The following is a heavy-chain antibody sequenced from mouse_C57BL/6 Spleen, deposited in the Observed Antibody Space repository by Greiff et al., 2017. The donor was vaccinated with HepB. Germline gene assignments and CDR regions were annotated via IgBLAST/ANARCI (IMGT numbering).Heavy chain of an antibody. CDR1: GYTFTSYW. D-gene: IGHD2-1*01. V-gene: IGHV1-53*01. CDR3: ARTLFYYGNYDYAMDY. J-gene: IGHJ4*01. CDR2: INPSNGGT. Sequence: VQLQQPGTELVKPGASVKLSCKASGYTFTSYWMHWVKQRPGQGLEWIGNINPSNGGTNYNEKFKSKATLTVDKSSSTAYMQLSSLTSEDSAVYYCARTLFYYGNYDYAMDYWGQGTSVTVSS.